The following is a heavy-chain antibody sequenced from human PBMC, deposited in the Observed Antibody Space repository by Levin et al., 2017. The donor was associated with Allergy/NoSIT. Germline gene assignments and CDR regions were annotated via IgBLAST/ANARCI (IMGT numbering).Heavy chain of an antibody. D-gene: IGHD3-16*01. V-gene: IGHV1-24*01. J-gene: IGHJ3*02. Sequence: GESLKISCKVSGYTLTELSMHWVRQAPGKGLEWMGGFDPEDGETIYAQKFQGRVTMTEDTSTDTAYMELSSLRSEDTAVYYCATDRTHFMNLGSEAFDSWGQGTMVTVSS. CDR1: GYTLTELS. CDR2: FDPEDGET. CDR3: ATDRTHFMNLGSEAFDS.